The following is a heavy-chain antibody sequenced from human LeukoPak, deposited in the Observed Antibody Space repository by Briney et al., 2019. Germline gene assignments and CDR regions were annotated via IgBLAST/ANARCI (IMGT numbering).Heavy chain of an antibody. CDR3: ASFERAKDSSYYGMDV. Sequence: ASVKVSCKASGYTFTSYGISWVRQAPGQGLEWMGWISAYNGNTNYAQKLQGRVTMTTDTSTSTAYMELRSLRSDDTAVYYCASFERAKDSSYYGMDVWGQGTTVTVSS. CDR2: ISAYNGNT. J-gene: IGHJ6*02. V-gene: IGHV1-18*01. CDR1: GYTFTSYG. D-gene: IGHD3-9*01.